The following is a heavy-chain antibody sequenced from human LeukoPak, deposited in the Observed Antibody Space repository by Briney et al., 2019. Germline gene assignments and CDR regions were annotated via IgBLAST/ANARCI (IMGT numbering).Heavy chain of an antibody. Sequence: GGSLRLSWAASGFTYSSYWMGWARQAPGKGPEWVVNIKEDGSQIFYVDSVKGRFTISRDNAKNSLYLQMNSLRAEDTAVYYCARVREYGWFDPWGQGTLATVSS. V-gene: IGHV3-7*05. J-gene: IGHJ5*02. D-gene: IGHD2/OR15-2a*01. CDR1: GFTYSSYW. CDR3: ARVREYGWFDP. CDR2: IKEDGSQI.